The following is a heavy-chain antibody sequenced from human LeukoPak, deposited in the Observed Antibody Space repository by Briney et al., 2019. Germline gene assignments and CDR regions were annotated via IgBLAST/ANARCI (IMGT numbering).Heavy chain of an antibody. J-gene: IGHJ4*02. Sequence: LRLSCAASGFTFSDYYMSWIRQPPGKGLEWIGEINQSGTTNYNPSLKSRVTISVDTSKRQVSLKLSSGTAADTAVYYCARAPMLYGIAYYFDSWGQGTLVTVSS. V-gene: IGHV4-34*01. D-gene: IGHD2-8*01. CDR1: GFTFSDYY. CDR3: ARAPMLYGIAYYFDS. CDR2: INQSGTT.